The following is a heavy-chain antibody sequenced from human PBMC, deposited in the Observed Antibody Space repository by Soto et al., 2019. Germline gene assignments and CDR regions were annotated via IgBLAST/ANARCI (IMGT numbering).Heavy chain of an antibody. CDR3: ARDFRGLGIRRQFDS. CDR2: VHYTGST. CDR1: GVSVTSGSYY. Sequence: QVHLQESGPGLVKPSETLSLTCTVSGVSVTSGSYYWTWIRQTPGKGLEWIGYVHYTGSTNNKPAIKSRVTISIDTSKKYFSLKMTSVTAADTAVYYCARDFRGLGIRRQFDSWGQGTLVTVSS. D-gene: IGHD7-27*01. J-gene: IGHJ4*02. V-gene: IGHV4-61*03.